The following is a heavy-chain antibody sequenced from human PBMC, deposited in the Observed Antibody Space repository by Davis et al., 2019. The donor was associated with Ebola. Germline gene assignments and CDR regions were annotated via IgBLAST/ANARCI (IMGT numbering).Heavy chain of an antibody. V-gene: IGHV1-3*01. Sequence: AASVKVSCKASGYTFTTYAMHWVRQAPGQRLEWMGWINGGNGNTKYSQKFQSRVTITRDTSASTAYMELSSLRSEDTAVYYCARGTLFSIVVVTAIPFDPWGQGTLVTVSS. CDR2: INGGNGNT. CDR1: GYTFTTYA. CDR3: ARGTLFSIVVVTAIPFDP. J-gene: IGHJ5*02. D-gene: IGHD2-21*02.